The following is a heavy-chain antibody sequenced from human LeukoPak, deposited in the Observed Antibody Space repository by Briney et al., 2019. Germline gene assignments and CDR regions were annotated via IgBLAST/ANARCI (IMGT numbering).Heavy chain of an antibody. Sequence: GGSLRLSCAASGFTFSTHWMHWVRQAPGKGLEWVSAIVGSGGNMYYADSVKGRFTISRDNFKSTLYLQMNSLRAEDTAVYYCAKGLTWDSTSCSDWGQGTLVTVSS. CDR2: IVGSGGNM. CDR3: AKGLTWDSTSCSD. D-gene: IGHD2-2*01. J-gene: IGHJ4*02. CDR1: GFTFSTHW. V-gene: IGHV3-23*01.